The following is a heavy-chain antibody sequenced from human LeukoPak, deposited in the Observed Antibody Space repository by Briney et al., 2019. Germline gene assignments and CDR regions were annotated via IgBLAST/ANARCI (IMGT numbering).Heavy chain of an antibody. J-gene: IGHJ6*03. CDR1: GFTFSSYW. Sequence: PGGSLRLSXAASGFTFSSYWMSWVRQTPGKGLEWVANIKQDGSEKYYVDSVKGRFTISRDNAKNSLYLQMNSLRAEDTAVYYCARVPGYCSSTSCYWYYYMDVWGKGTTVTVSS. CDR3: ARVPGYCSSTSCYWYYYMDV. CDR2: IKQDGSEK. V-gene: IGHV3-7*01. D-gene: IGHD2-2*03.